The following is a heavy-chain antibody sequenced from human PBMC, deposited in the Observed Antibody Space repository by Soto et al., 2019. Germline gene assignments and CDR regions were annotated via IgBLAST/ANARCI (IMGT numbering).Heavy chain of an antibody. CDR3: GRLEGLAAISYYFDY. CDR1: VGSVSSSSYY. D-gene: IGHD3-9*01. J-gene: IGHJ4*02. V-gene: IGHV4-39*01. Sequence: QLQLQESGPGLVKPSETLSLTCTVSVGSVSSSSYYWGWVRQPPGTGVEWIGCVYYSGSTYYNPSLESRVTISVDKSKNHLSLKLMSLSDADTAVYYCGRLEGLAAISYYFDYWGQGALVTVSS. CDR2: VYYSGST.